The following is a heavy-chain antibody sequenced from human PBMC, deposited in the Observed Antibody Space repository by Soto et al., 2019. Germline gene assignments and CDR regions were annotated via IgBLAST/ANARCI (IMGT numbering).Heavy chain of an antibody. CDR3: VRDDVSSSWYPNWFDP. Sequence: PGGSLRLSCAASGFTFSSYSMNWVRQAPGKGLEWVSSISSSSSYIYYADSVKGRFTISRDNAKNSLYLQMNSLRAEDTAVYYCVRDDVSSSWYPNWFDPWGQGTLVTVSS. V-gene: IGHV3-21*01. D-gene: IGHD6-13*01. CDR2: ISSSSSYI. J-gene: IGHJ5*02. CDR1: GFTFSSYS.